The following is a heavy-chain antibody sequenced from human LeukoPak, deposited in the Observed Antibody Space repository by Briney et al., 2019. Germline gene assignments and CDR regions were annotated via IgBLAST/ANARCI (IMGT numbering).Heavy chain of an antibody. V-gene: IGHV1-46*01. J-gene: IGHJ6*03. CDR2: INPSGGST. CDR3: ARVTLYYYYYMDV. Sequence: ASVKVSCKASGYIFTSYYIHWVRQAPGQGLEWMGIINPSGGSTGYAQKFQGRVTMTTDTSTSTAYMELRSLRSDDTAVYYCARVTLYYYYYMDVWGKGTTVTVSS. CDR1: GYIFTSYY.